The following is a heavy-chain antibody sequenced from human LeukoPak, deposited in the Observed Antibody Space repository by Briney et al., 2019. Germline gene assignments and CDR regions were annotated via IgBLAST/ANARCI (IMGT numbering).Heavy chain of an antibody. CDR1: GFTFSSYG. V-gene: IGHV3-33*06. CDR2: IWYEGINK. J-gene: IGHJ3*01. CDR3: AKDINIAAAGNDAFDF. Sequence: PGGSLRLSCTPSGFTFSSYGLHWVRQTPGKGLEWVAVIWYEGINKYYADSVRGRFTISRDNSKNTPYLEMNSLRAEDTAVYYCAKDINIAAAGNDAFDFWGHGTMVTVSS. D-gene: IGHD6-25*01.